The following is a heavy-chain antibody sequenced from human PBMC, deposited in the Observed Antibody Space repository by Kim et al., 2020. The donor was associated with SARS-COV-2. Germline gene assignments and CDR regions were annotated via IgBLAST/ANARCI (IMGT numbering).Heavy chain of an antibody. J-gene: IGHJ6*02. Sequence: RVTISVDTSKNQFSLKLSSVTAADTAVYYCARDSLIAAAGRYYYYGMDVWGQGTTVTVSS. CDR3: ARDSLIAAAGRYYYYGMDV. V-gene: IGHV4-31*02. D-gene: IGHD6-13*01.